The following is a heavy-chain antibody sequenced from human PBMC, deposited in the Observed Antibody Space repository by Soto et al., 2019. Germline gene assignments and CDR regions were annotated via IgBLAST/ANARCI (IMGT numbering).Heavy chain of an antibody. CDR2: IYSGGST. J-gene: IGHJ4*02. V-gene: IGHV3-53*01. CDR1: GFTVSSNY. Sequence: PGGSLRLSCAASGFTVSSNYMSWVRQAPGKGLEWVSVIYSGGSTYYADSVKGRFTISRDNSKNTLYLQMNSLRAEDTAVYCCARVDWSVRIDYWGQGTLVTV. CDR3: ARVDWSVRIDY. D-gene: IGHD3-9*01.